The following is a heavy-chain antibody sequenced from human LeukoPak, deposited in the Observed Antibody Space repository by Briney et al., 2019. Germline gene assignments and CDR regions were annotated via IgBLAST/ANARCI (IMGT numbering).Heavy chain of an antibody. Sequence: SETLSLTCIVSGGSISSHFWSWIRQPPGKGLEWIGYIYYSGSTNYNPSLKSRVTISVDTSKNQFSLKLSSVTAADTAVYYCARVGGDYDILTGYYATRDAFDIWGQGTMVTVSS. V-gene: IGHV4-59*11. J-gene: IGHJ3*02. CDR3: ARVGGDYDILTGYYATRDAFDI. CDR2: IYYSGST. CDR1: GGSISSHF. D-gene: IGHD3-9*01.